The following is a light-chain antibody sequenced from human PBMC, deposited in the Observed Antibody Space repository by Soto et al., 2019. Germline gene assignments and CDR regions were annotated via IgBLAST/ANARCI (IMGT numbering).Light chain of an antibody. V-gene: IGKV1-27*01. CDR3: QKYNSAPLT. CDR1: QGISNY. J-gene: IGKJ5*01. Sequence: VGDRVTITCRASQGISNYLAWYQQKPGKVPKLLIYAASTLQSGVPSRFSGSGSGTDFTLTISSLQPEDVATYYCQKYNSAPLTFGQGTRLEIK. CDR2: AAS.